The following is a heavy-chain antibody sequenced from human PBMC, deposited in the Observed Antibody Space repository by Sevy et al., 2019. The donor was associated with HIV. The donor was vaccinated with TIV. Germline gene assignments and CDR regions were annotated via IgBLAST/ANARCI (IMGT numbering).Heavy chain of an antibody. V-gene: IGHV3-53*01. CDR2: IYGGGGT. D-gene: IGHD2-15*01. CDR3: ARDRTTYCRGGSCYEGSDAFDI. J-gene: IGHJ3*02. Sequence: GGSLRLSCAASGFTVSNNYMSWVRQAPGKGLEWVSVIYGGGGTYYADSVKGRFTISRDNSKNTLYLQMNSLRAEDTAVYYCARDRTTYCRGGSCYEGSDAFDIWGQGTMVTVSS. CDR1: GFTVSNNY.